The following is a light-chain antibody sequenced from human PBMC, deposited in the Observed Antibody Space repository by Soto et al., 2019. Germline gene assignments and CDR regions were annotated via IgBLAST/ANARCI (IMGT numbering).Light chain of an antibody. CDR3: QQADSLPLVT. Sequence: DIQMTQSPSSVSASVGDRVTITCWASQDISTWLAWYQQKPGKAPKLLIYAASSLFSGVPSRFSGSGSGTDFTLTISSLQPEDFATYYCQQADSLPLVTFGQGTRLDLK. J-gene: IGKJ5*01. CDR2: AAS. V-gene: IGKV1-12*01. CDR1: QDISTW.